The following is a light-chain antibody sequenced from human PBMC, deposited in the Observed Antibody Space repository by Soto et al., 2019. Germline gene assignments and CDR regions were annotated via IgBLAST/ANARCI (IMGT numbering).Light chain of an antibody. V-gene: IGLV2-23*01. J-gene: IGLJ3*02. CDR3: CSYAGTSSWV. CDR1: SSNIGSYNF. CDR2: EAT. Sequence: QSVLTQPASVSGSPGQSITISCTGTSSNIGSYNFVSWYQQRPGRAPKLMIFEATKRPSGVPPRFSGSKSGNTASLTISGLQAEDEAGYYCCSYAGTSSWVFGGGTKVTVL.